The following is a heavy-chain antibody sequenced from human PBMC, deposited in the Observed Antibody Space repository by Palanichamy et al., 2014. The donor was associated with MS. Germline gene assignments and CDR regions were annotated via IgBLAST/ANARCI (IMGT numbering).Heavy chain of an antibody. Sequence: EVQLVESGGGVLQPGGSLRLSCAASGFTFSSYWMHWVRQASGKELVWVSRIDSDGNNIQYAGSVKGRFTISRDNAKNTLYLQMNSLRVEDTAVYYCARVLAGGCMDVWGQGTTVTISS. CDR3: ARVLAGGCMDV. J-gene: IGHJ6*02. CDR1: GFTFSSYW. D-gene: IGHD6-13*01. CDR2: IDSDGNNI. V-gene: IGHV3-74*03.